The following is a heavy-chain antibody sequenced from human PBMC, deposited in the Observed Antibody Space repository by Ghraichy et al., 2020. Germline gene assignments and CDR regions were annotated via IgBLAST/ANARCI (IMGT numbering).Heavy chain of an antibody. CDR1: GYTFTGYY. Sequence: ASVKVSCKASGYTFTGYYIHWVRQAPGQGLEWMGWINPNSGGTNYAQKFQGRVTMTRDTSINTAYMELSSLRSDDTAVYYCARDDSLGGNDYWGQGTLVTVSS. V-gene: IGHV1-2*02. D-gene: IGHD3-16*01. CDR2: INPNSGGT. CDR3: ARDDSLGGNDY. J-gene: IGHJ4*02.